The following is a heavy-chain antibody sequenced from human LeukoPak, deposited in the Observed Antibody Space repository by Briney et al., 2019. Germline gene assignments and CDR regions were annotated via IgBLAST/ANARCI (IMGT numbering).Heavy chain of an antibody. V-gene: IGHV3-30-3*01. CDR3: ARDVKGVFDY. Sequence: PGGSLRLSCAASGFTFSSYAMHWVRQAPGKGLEWVAVISYDGSNKYYADSVKGRFTISGDNSKNTLYLQMNSLRAEDTAVYYCARDVKGVFDYWGQGTLVTVSS. J-gene: IGHJ4*02. CDR1: GFTFSSYA. CDR2: ISYDGSNK.